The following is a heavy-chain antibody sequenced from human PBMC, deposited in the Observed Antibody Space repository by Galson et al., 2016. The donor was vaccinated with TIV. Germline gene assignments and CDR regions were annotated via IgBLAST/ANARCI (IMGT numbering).Heavy chain of an antibody. V-gene: IGHV3-74*01. CDR3: ARHGDTVTGDAFDI. CDR2: ISDDATTT. Sequence: SLRLSCAASGFTFSRFWMHWVRQAPGKGLVWVSRISDDATTTTYADSVKGRFTISRDNTKNTPHLQMNSLSADDTAVYYCARHGDTVTGDAFDIWGQGKKVTVPS. D-gene: IGHD5-18*01. CDR1: GFTFSRFW. J-gene: IGHJ3*02.